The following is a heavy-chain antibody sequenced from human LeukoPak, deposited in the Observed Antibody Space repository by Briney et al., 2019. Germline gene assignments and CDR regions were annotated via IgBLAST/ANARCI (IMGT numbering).Heavy chain of an antibody. CDR3: ATHEGHCSGGSCYFGDYYYYYMDV. CDR2: IYYSGST. CDR1: GGSISSSSYY. D-gene: IGHD2-15*01. V-gene: IGHV4-39*07. J-gene: IGHJ6*03. Sequence: SETLSLTCTVSGGSISSSSYYWGWIRQPPGKGLEWIGSIYYSGSTYYNPSLKSRVTISVDTSKNQFSLKLSSVTAADTAVYYCATHEGHCSGGSCYFGDYYYYYMDVWGKGTTVTVSS.